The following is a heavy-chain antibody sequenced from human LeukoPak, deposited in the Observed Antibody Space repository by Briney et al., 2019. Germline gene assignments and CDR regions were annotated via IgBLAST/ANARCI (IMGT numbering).Heavy chain of an antibody. CDR2: IYYSGNT. CDR1: GDSISNDDYY. CDR3: ARRLRGTTVVNLGETHYYYCLDV. V-gene: IGHV4-31*03. Sequence: SETLSLTCTVSGDSISNDDYYWSWIRQLPGKGLGWIGYIYYSGNTYYHPSLKRRVTMSVDTSHNQFSLNLSSVTAADTAVYFCARRLRGTTVVNLGETHYYYCLDVWGKGTTVTVSS. J-gene: IGHJ6*03. D-gene: IGHD4-23*01.